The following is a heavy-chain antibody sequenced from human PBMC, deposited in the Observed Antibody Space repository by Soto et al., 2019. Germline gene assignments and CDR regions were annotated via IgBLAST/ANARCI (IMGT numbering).Heavy chain of an antibody. D-gene: IGHD3-3*01. V-gene: IGHV1-58*02. CDR2: IVVGSGNT. CDR1: GFTFSRSA. CDR3: ARDVSGLYDFWSVFDY. J-gene: IGHJ4*01. Sequence: GASVKVSCKASGFTFSRSAMQWVRQARGQRLEWIGWIVVGSGNTNYAQKFQERVTISRYMSTSTGYMELSSLRSEDTAVYYCARDVSGLYDFWSVFDYWGHGTLVTVSS.